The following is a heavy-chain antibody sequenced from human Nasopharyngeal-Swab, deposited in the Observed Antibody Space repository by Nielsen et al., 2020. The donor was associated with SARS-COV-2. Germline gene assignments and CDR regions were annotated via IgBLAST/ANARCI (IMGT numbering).Heavy chain of an antibody. CDR3: ARGCVLTGPTCNYYGMDV. CDR1: GFTFSSYS. J-gene: IGHJ6*02. V-gene: IGHV3-21*01. D-gene: IGHD3-9*01. Sequence: GESLKISCAASGFTFSSYSMNWVRQAPGKGLEWVSSISSSSSYIYCADSVKGRFTISRDNAKNSLYLQMNSLRAEDTAVYYCARGCVLTGPTCNYYGMDVWGQGTTVTVSS. CDR2: ISSSSSYI.